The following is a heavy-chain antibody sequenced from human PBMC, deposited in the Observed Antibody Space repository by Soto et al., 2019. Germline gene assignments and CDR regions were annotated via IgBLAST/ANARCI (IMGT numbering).Heavy chain of an antibody. J-gene: IGHJ5*02. CDR2: ISHSGST. D-gene: IGHD3-9*01. CDR1: GGSFSGYY. V-gene: IGHV4-34*01. Sequence: SETLSLTCAVYGGSFSGYYWTWIRQPPGKGLEWIGEISHSGSTNYNPSLKSRVTISVDTSKNQFSLKLSSVTAADTAVYYCARFNVLRYFDWLLSPRNWFDPWGQGTLVTVS. CDR3: ARFNVLRYFDWLLSPRNWFDP.